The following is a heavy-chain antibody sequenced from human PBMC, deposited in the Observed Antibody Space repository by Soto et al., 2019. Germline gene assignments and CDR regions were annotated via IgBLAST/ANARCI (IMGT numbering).Heavy chain of an antibody. J-gene: IGHJ5*02. V-gene: IGHV4-39*02. D-gene: IGHD1-26*01. CDR2: IYYSGST. CDR1: GGSISSSSYY. Sequence: TSETLSLICTVSGGSISSSSYYWGWIRQPPGKGLEWIGSIYYSGSTYYKQSLKSRVTISVDTSKKHFTLKLSSMTAAYTAVYYCATQEVGGSYVYTFDPWGQGTLVTVSS. CDR3: ATQEVGGSYVYTFDP.